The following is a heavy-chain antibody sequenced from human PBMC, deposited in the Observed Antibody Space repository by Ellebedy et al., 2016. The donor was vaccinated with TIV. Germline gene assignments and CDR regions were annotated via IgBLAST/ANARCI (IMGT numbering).Heavy chain of an antibody. Sequence: ASVKVSCKASGYTFTSYAIQWVRHAPGQRLEWMGWINAGNGKTRYSQKFQGRVTITRDSSASTAYMELSSLTSEDTAVYYCARGRWTSTNTGYYFDYWGQGTLVTVSS. CDR1: GYTFTSYA. D-gene: IGHD3/OR15-3a*01. CDR2: INAGNGKT. CDR3: ARGRWTSTNTGYYFDY. V-gene: IGHV1-3*01. J-gene: IGHJ4*02.